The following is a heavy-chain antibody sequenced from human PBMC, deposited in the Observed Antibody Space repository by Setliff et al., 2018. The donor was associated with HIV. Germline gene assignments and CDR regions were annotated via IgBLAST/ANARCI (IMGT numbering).Heavy chain of an antibody. CDR2: ISAYNLNT. Sequence: ASVKVSCKTSGYTFNRYGFSWVRQAPGQGPEWMGWISAYNLNTNYAQKFQGRVTMTTDTSASTGYMELRSLRSDDTAVYYCARAYYHDSSGYQGFDYWGQGTLVTVSS. D-gene: IGHD3-22*01. CDR1: GYTFNRYG. V-gene: IGHV1-18*01. J-gene: IGHJ4*02. CDR3: ARAYYHDSSGYQGFDY.